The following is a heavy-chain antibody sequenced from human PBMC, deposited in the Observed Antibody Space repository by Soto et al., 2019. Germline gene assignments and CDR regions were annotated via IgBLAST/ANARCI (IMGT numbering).Heavy chain of an antibody. J-gene: IGHJ3*02. Sequence: GGSLRLSCAASGFTFSSYAMSWVRQAPGKGLEWVSAISGSGGSTYYADSVKGRFTISRDNSKNTLYLQMNSLRAEDTAVYYCAKDTAYYYDSSGYYPDAFDIWGQGTMVTVSS. V-gene: IGHV3-23*01. CDR1: GFTFSSYA. CDR2: ISGSGGST. D-gene: IGHD3-22*01. CDR3: AKDTAYYYDSSGYYPDAFDI.